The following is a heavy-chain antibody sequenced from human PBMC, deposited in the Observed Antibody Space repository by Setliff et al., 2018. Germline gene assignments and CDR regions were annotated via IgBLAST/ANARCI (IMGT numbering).Heavy chain of an antibody. CDR3: ARGRNVAARLFDS. CDR1: GGSFSDYC. J-gene: IGHJ4*02. D-gene: IGHD6-6*01. CDR2: INHSGNT. Sequence: PSETVSLTCAASGGSFSDYCWTWIRQPPGKGLEWIGEINHSGNTKSKPSLKSRVTITVDPSKNQFSLKLNSVTAADTAVYYCARGRNVAARLFDSWGQGTLVTAPQ. V-gene: IGHV4-34*01.